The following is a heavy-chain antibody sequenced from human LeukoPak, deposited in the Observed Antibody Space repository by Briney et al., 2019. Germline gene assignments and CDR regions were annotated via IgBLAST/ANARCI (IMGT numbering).Heavy chain of an antibody. CDR1: GYTFTGYY. Sequence: EASVKVSCKASGYTFTGYYMHWVRQAPGQGLEWMGWINPNSGGTNYAQKFQGRVTMTGDTSISTAYMELSRLRSDDTAVYYCARPPSGSYYGEFDYWGQGTLVTVSS. J-gene: IGHJ4*02. V-gene: IGHV1-2*02. CDR2: INPNSGGT. D-gene: IGHD1-26*01. CDR3: ARPPSGSYYGEFDY.